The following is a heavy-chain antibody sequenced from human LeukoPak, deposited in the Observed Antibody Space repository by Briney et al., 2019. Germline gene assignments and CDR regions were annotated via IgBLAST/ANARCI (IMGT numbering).Heavy chain of an antibody. J-gene: IGHJ6*02. CDR1: GGSISSGGYY. CDR2: IYYSGST. CDR3: ARDGGARYYYGMDV. D-gene: IGHD3-16*01. Sequence: PSETLSLTCTVSGGSISSGGYYWSWIRQHPGKGLEWIGYIYYSGSTYYNPSLKSRVTISVDTSKNQFSLKLSSVTAADTAVYYCARDGGARYYYGMDVWGQGTTVTVSS. V-gene: IGHV4-31*03.